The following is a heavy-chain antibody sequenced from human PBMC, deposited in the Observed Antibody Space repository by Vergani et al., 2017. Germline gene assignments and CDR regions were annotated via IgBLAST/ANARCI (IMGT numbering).Heavy chain of an antibody. V-gene: IGHV3-21*01. CDR3: ARGQECSNCNDEAWFGP. CDR1: GFTFSSYS. CDR2: ISSTSSYI. D-gene: IGHD1-1*01. Sequence: EVQLVESGGGLVKPGGSLRLSCAASGFTFSSYSMKWVRQAPGKGLEWVSSISSTSSYIYYADSVKGRFTISGDNAKKSLYLQMNSLRAEDTAVYYCARGQECSNCNDEAWFGPWGQRTLVTAS. J-gene: IGHJ5*02.